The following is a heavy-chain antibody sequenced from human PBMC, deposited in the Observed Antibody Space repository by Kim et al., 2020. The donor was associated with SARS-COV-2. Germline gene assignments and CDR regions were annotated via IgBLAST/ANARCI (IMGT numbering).Heavy chain of an antibody. J-gene: IGHJ4*02. Sequence: ASVKVSCKASGYTFTSYDINWVRQATGQGLEWMGWMNPNSGNTGYAQKFQGRVTMTRNTSISTAYMVLSSLRSEDTAVYYCARADRGIVGATVYYFDYCGQGTLVTVSS. V-gene: IGHV1-8*02. D-gene: IGHD1-26*01. CDR1: GYTFTSYD. CDR3: ARADRGIVGATVYYFDY. CDR2: MNPNSGNT.